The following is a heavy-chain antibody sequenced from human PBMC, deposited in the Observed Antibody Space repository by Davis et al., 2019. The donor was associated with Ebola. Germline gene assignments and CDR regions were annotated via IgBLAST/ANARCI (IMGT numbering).Heavy chain of an antibody. D-gene: IGHD5-24*01. CDR2: ISSSSSYI. Sequence: PGGSLRLSCAASGFTFSSYSMNWVRQAPGKGLEWVSSISSSSSYIYYADSVKGRFTISRDNAKNSLYLQMNSLRAEDTAVYYCTRLRGLERDDYYFGMDVWGQGTTVAVSS. CDR1: GFTFSSYS. CDR3: TRLRGLERDDYYFGMDV. J-gene: IGHJ6*02. V-gene: IGHV3-21*01.